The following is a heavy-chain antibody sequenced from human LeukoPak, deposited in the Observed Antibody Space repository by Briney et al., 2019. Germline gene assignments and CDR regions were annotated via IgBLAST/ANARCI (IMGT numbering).Heavy chain of an antibody. J-gene: IGHJ4*02. CDR2: IYYSGST. V-gene: IGHV4-39*07. Sequence: SETLSLTCTVSGGSISSSSYYWGWIRQPPGKGLEWIGYIYYSGSTYYNPSLKSRVTISVDTSKNQFSLKLSSVTAADTAVYYCARGLDGSGSYRIDYWGQGTLVTVSS. CDR1: GGSISSSSYY. CDR3: ARGLDGSGSYRIDY. D-gene: IGHD3-10*01.